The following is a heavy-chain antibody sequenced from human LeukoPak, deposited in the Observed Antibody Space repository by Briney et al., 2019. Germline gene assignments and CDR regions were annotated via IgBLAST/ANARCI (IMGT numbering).Heavy chain of an antibody. Sequence: HSQTLSLTCDISGDSVSSNSVIWNWIRQSPSRGLEWLGRTYYKSEWYNDYATSVQSRITINSDTSRNQFSLQLNSVTPEDTAVYYCARDLHGSRGEFDYWGQGTLVTVSS. D-gene: IGHD3-10*01. CDR2: TYYKSEWYN. CDR3: ARDLHGSRGEFDY. V-gene: IGHV6-1*01. J-gene: IGHJ4*02. CDR1: GDSVSSNSVI.